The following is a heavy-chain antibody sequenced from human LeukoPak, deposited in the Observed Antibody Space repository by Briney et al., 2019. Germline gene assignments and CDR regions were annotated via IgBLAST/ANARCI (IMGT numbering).Heavy chain of an antibody. CDR2: IYTSGST. Sequence: SETLSLTCTVSGGSISSYHWSWIRQPPGKGLEWIGYIYTSGSTNYNPSLKSRVTISVDTSKNQFSLKLSSVTAADTAVYYCARDSGSYIDYWGQGTLVTVSS. CDR1: GGSISSYH. CDR3: ARDSGSYIDY. J-gene: IGHJ4*02. D-gene: IGHD1-26*01. V-gene: IGHV4-4*09.